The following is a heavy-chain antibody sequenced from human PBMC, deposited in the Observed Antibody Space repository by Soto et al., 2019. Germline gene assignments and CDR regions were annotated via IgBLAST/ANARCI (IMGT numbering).Heavy chain of an antibody. D-gene: IGHD5-12*01. CDR2: ISGSGGST. V-gene: IGHV3-23*01. CDR3: AKDGTRYSGYDSGPNFDY. Sequence: GGSLRLSCAASGFTFGSYAMSWFRQAPGKGLEWVSAISGSGGSTYYADSVKGRFTISRDNSKNTLYLQMNSLRAEDTAVYYCAKDGTRYSGYDSGPNFDYWGQRTLVTVSS. CDR1: GFTFGSYA. J-gene: IGHJ4*02.